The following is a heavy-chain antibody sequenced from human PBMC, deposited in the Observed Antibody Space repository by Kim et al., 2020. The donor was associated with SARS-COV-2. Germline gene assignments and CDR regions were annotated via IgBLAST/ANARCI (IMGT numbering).Heavy chain of an antibody. D-gene: IGHD2-2*01. J-gene: IGHJ6*02. CDR2: ISGSGLST. Sequence: GGSLRLSCAASGFTFVSYTMNWVRQAPGKGLDWVSAISGSGLSTYYTDSVKGRFTISRDSSKNTLYLQMNSLRAEDTAVYYCAKAYCNSASCRPSYYYAMDVWGQGTTVTVSS. CDR3: AKAYCNSASCRPSYYYAMDV. V-gene: IGHV3-23*01. CDR1: GFTFVSYT.